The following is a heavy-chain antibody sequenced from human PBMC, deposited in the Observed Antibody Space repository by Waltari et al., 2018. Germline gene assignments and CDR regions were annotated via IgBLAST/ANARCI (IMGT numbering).Heavy chain of an antibody. Sequence: QVQLQESGPGLVKPSETLSLTCSVSGGSINNYFWNWIRQPPGKALQWIGFIRHTGVTKSNPSLKSRVTRTVDTSKSQISLRLTSVSATDAAVYFCARWDSPGRYFCDWGQGTPVTFSS. CDR1: GGSINNYF. CDR2: IRHTGVT. J-gene: IGHJ4*02. CDR3: ARWDSPGRYFCD. D-gene: IGHD1-20*01. V-gene: IGHV4-59*08.